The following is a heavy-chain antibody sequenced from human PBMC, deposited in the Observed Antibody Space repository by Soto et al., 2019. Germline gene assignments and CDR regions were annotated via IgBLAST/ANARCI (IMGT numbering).Heavy chain of an antibody. CDR3: ARDGPKGIVVVPAAIDYGMDV. CDR2: INPSGGST. CDR1: GYTFTSYY. J-gene: IGHJ6*02. D-gene: IGHD2-2*01. Sequence: ASVKVSCKASGYTFTSYYMHWVRQAPGQGLEWMGIINPSGGSTSYAQKFQGRVTMTRDTSTSTVYMELSSLRSEDTAVYYCARDGPKGIVVVPAAIDYGMDVCGQGTTATVSS. V-gene: IGHV1-46*01.